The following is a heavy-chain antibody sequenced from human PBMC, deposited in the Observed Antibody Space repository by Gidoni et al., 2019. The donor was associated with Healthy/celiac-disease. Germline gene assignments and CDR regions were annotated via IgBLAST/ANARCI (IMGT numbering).Heavy chain of an antibody. CDR1: GLTFSSYA. CDR2: ISGSGGST. Sequence: EVQLLESGGGLVQPGGSLRLSCAASGLTFSSYAMSWVRQAPGKGLEWVSAISGSGGSTYYADSVKGRFTISRDNSNNTLYLQMNSLRAEDTAVYCCAKGVGYEGDAFDIWGQGTMVTVSS. D-gene: IGHD5-12*01. J-gene: IGHJ3*02. V-gene: IGHV3-23*01. CDR3: AKGVGYEGDAFDI.